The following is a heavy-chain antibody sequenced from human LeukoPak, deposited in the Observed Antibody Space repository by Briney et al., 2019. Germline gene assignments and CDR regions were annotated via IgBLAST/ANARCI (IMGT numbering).Heavy chain of an antibody. D-gene: IGHD3-22*01. CDR3: ARWYYYDSSASPDY. J-gene: IGHJ4*02. V-gene: IGHV3-7*01. Sequence: GGSLRLSCAASGFTFSSYWMTWVRQAPGKGLEWVANIKQDGNEKYYVDSVKGRFTISRDNAKNSLYLQMNSLRAEDTAVYYCARWYYYDSSASPDYWGQGTLVTVSS. CDR1: GFTFSSYW. CDR2: IKQDGNEK.